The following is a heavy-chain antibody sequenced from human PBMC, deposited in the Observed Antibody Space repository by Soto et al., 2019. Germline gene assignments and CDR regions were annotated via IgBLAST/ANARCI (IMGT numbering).Heavy chain of an antibody. CDR2: INPGGGSA. J-gene: IGHJ6*02. V-gene: IGHV1-46*01. D-gene: IGHD6-19*01. CDR3: ARETSGRSLNGLDV. CDR1: GSAITRYY. Sequence: QVDLVQSGAEVKKPGASVTISCKASGSAITRYYIHWVRQAPGRGLEWMGIINPGGGSASYAQKFQDRVTIDKDTSTGTVYMDLRSLRTEDTAVYYCARETSGRSLNGLDVWGQGTTVNVSS.